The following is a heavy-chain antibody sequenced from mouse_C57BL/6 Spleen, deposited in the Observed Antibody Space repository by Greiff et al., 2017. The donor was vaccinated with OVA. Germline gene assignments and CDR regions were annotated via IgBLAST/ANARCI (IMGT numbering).Heavy chain of an antibody. CDR1: GYTFTSYW. V-gene: IGHV1-53*01. CDR3: SRGGTVTYYFDY. J-gene: IGHJ2*01. CDR2: INPSNGGT. D-gene: IGHD2-13*01. Sequence: QVQLQQPGTELVKPGASVKLSCKASGYTFTSYWMHWVKQRPGQGLEWIGNINPSNGGTNYNEKFKSKATLTVDKSSSTAYLQLSGLTAYDSAVYDCSRGGTVTYYFDYWGQGTTLTVSS.